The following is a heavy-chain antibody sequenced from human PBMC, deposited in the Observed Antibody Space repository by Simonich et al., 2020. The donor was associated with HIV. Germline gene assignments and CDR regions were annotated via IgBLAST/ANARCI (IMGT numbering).Heavy chain of an antibody. CDR1: GFTFSSYS. CDR2: ISSSSSYI. CDR3: ARDGRKGSSTSCSDY. V-gene: IGHV3-21*01. Sequence: EVQLVESGGGLVKPGGSLRLSCAASGFTFSSYSMNWVRQAPGKGLAWVSSISSSSSYIYYADSVKGRFTISRDNAKNSLYLQMNSLRAEDTAVYYCARDGRKGSSTSCSDYWGQGTLVTVSS. D-gene: IGHD2-2*01. J-gene: IGHJ4*02.